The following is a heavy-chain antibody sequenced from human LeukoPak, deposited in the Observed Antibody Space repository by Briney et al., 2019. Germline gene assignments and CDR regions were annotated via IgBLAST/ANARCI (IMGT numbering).Heavy chain of an antibody. CDR3: ARVAVPKAFDI. CDR1: GFTFSSYS. Sequence: AGGSLRLSCAASGFTFSSYSMNWVRQGPGKGLEWVSSISSSSSYIYYADSVKGRFTISRDNAKNSLYLQMNSLRAEDTAVYYCARVAVPKAFDIWGQGTMVTVSS. V-gene: IGHV3-21*01. J-gene: IGHJ3*02. CDR2: ISSSSSYI.